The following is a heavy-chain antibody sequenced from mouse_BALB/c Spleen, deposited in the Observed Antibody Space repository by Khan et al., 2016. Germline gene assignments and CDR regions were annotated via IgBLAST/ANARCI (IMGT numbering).Heavy chain of an antibody. D-gene: IGHD2-2*01. CDR2: ISSGSTTI. Sequence: EVELVESGGGLVQPGGSRKLSCAASGFTFSSFGMHWVRQAPEKGLEWVAYISSGSTTIYYADKVKGRFTLSRDNSENTLFLHMPSLRSEDTAMYYCARNDYGYDFDYWGQGTTLTVSS. CDR3: ARNDYGYDFDY. V-gene: IGHV5-17*02. J-gene: IGHJ2*01. CDR1: GFTFSSFG.